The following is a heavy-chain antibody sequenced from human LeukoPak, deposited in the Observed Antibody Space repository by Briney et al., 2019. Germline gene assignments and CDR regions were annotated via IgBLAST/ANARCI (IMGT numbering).Heavy chain of an antibody. Sequence: GGSLRLSCAASGFTVSSNYMSWVRQAPGKGLEWVSVIYSGGSTYYADSVKGRFTISRDNSKNTLYLQMNGLRAEDTAVYYCARDRVTMVRGVIISRVFFDYWGQGTLVTVSS. CDR2: IYSGGST. CDR1: GFTVSSNY. D-gene: IGHD3-10*01. CDR3: ARDRVTMVRGVIISRVFFDY. J-gene: IGHJ4*02. V-gene: IGHV3-66*01.